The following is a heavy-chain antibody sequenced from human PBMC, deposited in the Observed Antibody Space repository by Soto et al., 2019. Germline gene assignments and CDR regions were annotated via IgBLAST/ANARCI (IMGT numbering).Heavy chain of an antibody. CDR2: INWNGVAM. D-gene: IGHD6-6*01. V-gene: IGHV3-9*01. Sequence: EVQLVESGGGLVQPGRSLRLSCAASGFTFDDYTMHWVRQAPGKGLEWVSSINWNGVAMDYADSVRGRFTISRDNARNSLILQMNSLRPEDTALYYCAKDRYSSSSLDYYYYYGMDVWGQGTTVTVSS. CDR1: GFTFDDYT. CDR3: AKDRYSSSSLDYYYYYGMDV. J-gene: IGHJ6*02.